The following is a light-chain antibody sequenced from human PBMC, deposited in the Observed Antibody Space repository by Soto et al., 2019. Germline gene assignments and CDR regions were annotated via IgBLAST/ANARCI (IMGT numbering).Light chain of an antibody. V-gene: IGKV1-5*01. CDR2: DAS. J-gene: IGKJ2*01. CDR3: QQYNNFRDS. Sequence: DIQMTQSPSTLSASVGDRVTITCRASQNIVRWLAWYQQKPGKAPELLIYDASTLESGVPSRFSGGGSGTEFTLTISSLQPDDFATYYCQQYNNFRDSFCQGTKLE. CDR1: QNIVRW.